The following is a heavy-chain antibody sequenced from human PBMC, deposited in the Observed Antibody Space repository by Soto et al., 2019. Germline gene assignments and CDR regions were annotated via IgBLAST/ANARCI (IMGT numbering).Heavy chain of an antibody. CDR1: GGSISSSSYY. CDR3: ARQVAHYDILTGPRICENDY. D-gene: IGHD3-9*01. Sequence: PSETLSLTCTVSGGSISSSSYYWGWIRQPPGKGMEWIGSIYYSGSTYYNPSLKSRVTISVDTSKNQFSLKLSSVTAADTAVYYCARQVAHYDILTGPRICENDYWGQGTLVTVSS. V-gene: IGHV4-39*01. CDR2: IYYSGST. J-gene: IGHJ4*02.